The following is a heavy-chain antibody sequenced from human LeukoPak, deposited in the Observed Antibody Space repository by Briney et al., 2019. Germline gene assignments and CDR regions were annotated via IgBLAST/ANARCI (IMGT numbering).Heavy chain of an antibody. D-gene: IGHD3-22*01. Sequence: GGSLRLSCAASGFTFYDFAMHWVRQAPGKGLEWVSGITWNSGRIGYAASVKGRFTISRDNAKNSVYLEMSSLRSEDTAFYYCAKDLGDSSGYYPWYFDLWGRGTLVTVSS. CDR1: GFTFYDFA. V-gene: IGHV3-9*01. CDR3: AKDLGDSSGYYPWYFDL. CDR2: ITWNSGRI. J-gene: IGHJ2*01.